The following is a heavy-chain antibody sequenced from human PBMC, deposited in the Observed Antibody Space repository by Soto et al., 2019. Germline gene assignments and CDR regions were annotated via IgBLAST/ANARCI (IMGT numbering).Heavy chain of an antibody. Sequence: NLSLTCTVSGDSINSGDYYWGWIRQPPGKGLEWIGYIYYSGSTYYNPSLKSRVIISVDTSKNQFSLKLSSVTAADTAVYYCARAYSYGSGRFDYWGQGNLVTVSS. D-gene: IGHD3-10*01. J-gene: IGHJ4*01. CDR1: GDSINSGDYY. CDR3: ARAYSYGSGRFDY. CDR2: IYYSGST. V-gene: IGHV4-30-4*01.